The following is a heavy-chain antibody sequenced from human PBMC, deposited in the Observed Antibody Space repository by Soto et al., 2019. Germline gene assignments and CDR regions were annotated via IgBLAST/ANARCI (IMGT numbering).Heavy chain of an antibody. CDR3: ARGSVDTVDSSGFYEY. CDR1: GGSFSAYY. Sequence: PSETLSLTCAVYGGSFSAYYRSWIHQPPWKGLEWIGEINHSGGTSYNPSLKSRVTISVDTSKSQFSLKLTSVTAADRAVYYCARGSVDTVDSSGFYEY. CDR2: INHSGGT. J-gene: IGHJ1*01. V-gene: IGHV4-34*01. D-gene: IGHD3-22*01.